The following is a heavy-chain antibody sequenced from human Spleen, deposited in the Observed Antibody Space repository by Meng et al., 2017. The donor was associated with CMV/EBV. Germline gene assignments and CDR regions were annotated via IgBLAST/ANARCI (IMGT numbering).Heavy chain of an antibody. D-gene: IGHD2/OR15-2a*01. J-gene: IGHJ4*02. CDR1: GFTDSSNY. Sequence: RLSCEGSGFTDSSNYMTWVRQAPGKGLEWISVLYSGYITYYADSVKGRFTISKDNSKNTLYLQMNTLRAEDTAVYYCAREDEYSVAYWGQGTLVTVSS. CDR3: AREDEYSVAY. CDR2: LYSGYIT. V-gene: IGHV3-53*01.